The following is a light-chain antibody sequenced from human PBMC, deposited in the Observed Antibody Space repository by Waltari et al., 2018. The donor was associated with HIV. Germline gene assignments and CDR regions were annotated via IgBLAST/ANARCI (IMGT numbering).Light chain of an antibody. CDR2: DVN. CDR3: GSHSTDTTLV. CDR1: GDDVGGYDY. J-gene: IGLJ2*01. Sequence: HSALTQPASVSGSPGQSIAISCTGTGDDVGGYDYVSWYQHHPGNAPKLILYDVNIRPAGVSARFSGSKSGNTASLTISGLQAEDESDYYCGSHSTDTTLVFGGGTKLTV. V-gene: IGLV2-14*03.